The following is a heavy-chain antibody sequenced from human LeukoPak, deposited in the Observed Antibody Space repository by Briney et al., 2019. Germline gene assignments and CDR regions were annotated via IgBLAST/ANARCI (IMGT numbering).Heavy chain of an antibody. Sequence: PGGSLRLSCAASGFTFSSYAMSWVRQAPGKGLEWVSAISGSGGSTYYADSVKGRFTISRDNSKNTLYLQMNSLRAEDTAVYYCAKDERYSGSHRNYFDYWGQGTLVTVSS. CDR3: AKDERYSGSHRNYFDY. CDR2: ISGSGGST. CDR1: GFTFSSYA. V-gene: IGHV3-23*01. J-gene: IGHJ4*02. D-gene: IGHD1-26*01.